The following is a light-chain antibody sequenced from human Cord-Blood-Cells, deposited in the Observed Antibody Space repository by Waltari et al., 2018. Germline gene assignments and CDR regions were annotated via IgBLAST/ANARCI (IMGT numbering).Light chain of an antibody. CDR3: QAWDSSTAV. J-gene: IGLJ3*02. CDR1: PFGDND. V-gene: IGLV3-1*01. Sequence: SYELTQPPSVSVSPGQTASLTCSGDPFGDNDACWHQQKPGRSPGLVIYQDSKRPSGIPERFSGPNSGNTATLTFSGTQAMDEADYYCQAWDSSTAVFGGGTKLTIL. CDR2: QDS.